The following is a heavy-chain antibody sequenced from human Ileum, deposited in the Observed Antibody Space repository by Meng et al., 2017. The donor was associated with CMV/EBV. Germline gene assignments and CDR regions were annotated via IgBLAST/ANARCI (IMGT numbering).Heavy chain of an antibody. CDR1: GFTFSSYS. V-gene: IGHV3-21*01. Sequence: SGFTFSSYSINWVRQAPGKGLEWVSSISSSSSYIYYADSVKGRFTISRDNAKNSLYLQMNSLRAEDTAVYYCARDPPRGCSTTSCSGYWGQGTLVTVSS. J-gene: IGHJ4*02. D-gene: IGHD2-2*01. CDR3: ARDPPRGCSTTSCSGY. CDR2: ISSSSSYI.